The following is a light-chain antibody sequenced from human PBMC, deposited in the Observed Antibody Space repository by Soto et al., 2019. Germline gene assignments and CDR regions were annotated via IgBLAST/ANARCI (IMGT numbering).Light chain of an antibody. CDR1: SSDIGAFTF. CDR3: SSYTSSSTHV. Sequence: QSALTQPASVSGSPGQSITISCTGTSSDIGAFTFVSWYQQHPGKVPKLMIFDGNPRPSGVSDRFSGSKSGNTASLTISGLQAEDEGDYYCSSYTSSSTHVFGSGTKVTVL. V-gene: IGLV2-14*03. J-gene: IGLJ1*01. CDR2: DGN.